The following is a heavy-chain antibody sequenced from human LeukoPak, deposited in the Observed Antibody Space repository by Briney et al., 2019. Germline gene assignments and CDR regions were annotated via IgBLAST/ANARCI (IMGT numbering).Heavy chain of an antibody. CDR3: ARDGGWYRGWFDP. Sequence: GASVKVSCKASGYTFTSYAMHWVRQAPGQRLEWMGWINAGNGNTKYSQKFQGRVTITRDTSASTAYMELSSLRSEDTAVYYCARDGGWYRGWFDPWGQGTLVTVSS. J-gene: IGHJ5*02. D-gene: IGHD6-19*01. V-gene: IGHV1-3*01. CDR1: GYTFTSYA. CDR2: INAGNGNT.